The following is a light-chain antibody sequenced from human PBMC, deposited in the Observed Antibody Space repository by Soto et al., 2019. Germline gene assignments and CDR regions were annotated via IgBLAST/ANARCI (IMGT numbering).Light chain of an antibody. Sequence: EIVLTQSPGPLSLSPGERATLSCRSSQSVSSSYLAWYQQKPGQAPRLLMSGASSRATGTPGRFSGSGSGTDFTLTISRLEPEDAAVYYCQQYGSSPGTFGQGTKVDIK. V-gene: IGKV3-20*01. J-gene: IGKJ1*01. CDR1: QSVSSSY. CDR2: GAS. CDR3: QQYGSSPGT.